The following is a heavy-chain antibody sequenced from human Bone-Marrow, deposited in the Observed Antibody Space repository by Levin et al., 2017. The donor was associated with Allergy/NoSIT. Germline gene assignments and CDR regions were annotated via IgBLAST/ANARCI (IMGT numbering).Heavy chain of an antibody. J-gene: IGHJ3*02. CDR2: VHPLDSDV. CDR1: GFSFSNYW. V-gene: IGHV5-51*01. Sequence: LGESLKISCKGSGFSFSNYWIGWVRQMPGKGLEWMGIVHPLDSDVRYSPSFEGQVTISADKSIDTAYLQWSSLKASDTALYFCATSEEYLLPDGFAIWGQGTTVYVSS. D-gene: IGHD2/OR15-2a*01. CDR3: ATSEEYLLPDGFAI.